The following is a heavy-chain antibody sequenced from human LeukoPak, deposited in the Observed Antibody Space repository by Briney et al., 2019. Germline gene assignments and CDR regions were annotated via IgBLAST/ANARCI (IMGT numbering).Heavy chain of an antibody. CDR2: IWYDGSNK. Sequence: PGGSLRLSCAASGFTFSSYGMHWVRQAPGKGLEWVAVIWYDGSNKYYADSVKGRFTISRDNSKNTLYLQMNSLRAEDTAVYYCARDPNRAAHLGEFDYWGQGTLVTVSS. V-gene: IGHV3-33*01. CDR1: GFTFSSYG. CDR3: ARDPNRAAHLGEFDY. D-gene: IGHD3-10*01. J-gene: IGHJ4*02.